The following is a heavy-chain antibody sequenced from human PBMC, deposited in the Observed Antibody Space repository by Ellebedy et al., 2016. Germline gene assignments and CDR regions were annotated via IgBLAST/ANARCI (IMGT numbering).Heavy chain of an antibody. D-gene: IGHD4-17*01. CDR3: RQGHYADL. Sequence: GESLKISXATSGFSFSNYFMTWIRRAPGKGLEWVATISGAGYTTFFAESVKGRFTISRDSSKNSVYLRMNNLRVEDTAVYYCRQGHYADLWGQGTLVTVSS. CDR2: ISGAGYTT. V-gene: IGHV3-23*01. CDR1: GFSFSNYF. J-gene: IGHJ4*02.